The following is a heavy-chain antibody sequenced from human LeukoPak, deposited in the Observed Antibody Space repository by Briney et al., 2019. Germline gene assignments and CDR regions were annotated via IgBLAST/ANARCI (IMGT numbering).Heavy chain of an antibody. CDR3: VRDKAGF. CDR2: IKEDGSEK. Sequence: GGSLRLSCAASGFTFSSYRMNWVRQAPGKGLEWVANIKEDGSEKYYVDSVKGRFTISRDNAKNSLYLQMNSLSAEDAAVYYCVRDKAGFWGQGTLDTVSS. J-gene: IGHJ4*02. V-gene: IGHV3-7*01. CDR1: GFTFSSYR.